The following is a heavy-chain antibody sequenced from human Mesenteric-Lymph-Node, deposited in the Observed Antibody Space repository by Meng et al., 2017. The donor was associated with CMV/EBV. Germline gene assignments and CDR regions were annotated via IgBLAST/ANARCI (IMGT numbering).Heavy chain of an antibody. Sequence: TGFSVSRSWMSWVRQAPGKGLGWVSVSYSGGSKYYADSVKGRFTISRDNYKNTLYLQMNSLRAEDTAVYYCARAGIAVAATVGWFDPWGQGTLVTVSS. CDR2: SYSGGSK. V-gene: IGHV3-66*01. J-gene: IGHJ5*02. CDR1: GFSVSRSW. D-gene: IGHD6-19*01. CDR3: ARAGIAVAATVGWFDP.